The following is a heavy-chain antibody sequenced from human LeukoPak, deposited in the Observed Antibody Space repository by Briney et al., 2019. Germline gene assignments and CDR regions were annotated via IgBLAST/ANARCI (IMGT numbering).Heavy chain of an antibody. Sequence: GGSLRLSXAASGFTFTSYSMNWVRQAPGKGLEWVSSISSSGNYIYYADSVKGRFTISRDNARNSLYLQMNSLRAEDTAVYYCARGGRGTIIMIVVATLDYWGQGTLVTVSS. D-gene: IGHD3-22*01. CDR1: GFTFTSYS. CDR3: ARGGRGTIIMIVVATLDY. V-gene: IGHV3-21*01. CDR2: ISSSGNYI. J-gene: IGHJ4*02.